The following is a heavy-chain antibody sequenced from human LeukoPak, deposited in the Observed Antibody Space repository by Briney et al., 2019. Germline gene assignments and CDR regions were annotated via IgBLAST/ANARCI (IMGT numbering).Heavy chain of an antibody. CDR3: ARGPRDGYAPFDY. CDR1: GYTFTGYY. Sequence: ASVKVSCKASGYTFTGYYMHWVRQAPGQGLEWMGWINPNSGGTNYAQKFQGRVTMTRDTSISTAYMELSRLRSGDTAVYYCARGPRDGYAPFDYWGQGTLVTVSS. J-gene: IGHJ4*02. V-gene: IGHV1-2*02. CDR2: INPNSGGT. D-gene: IGHD5-24*01.